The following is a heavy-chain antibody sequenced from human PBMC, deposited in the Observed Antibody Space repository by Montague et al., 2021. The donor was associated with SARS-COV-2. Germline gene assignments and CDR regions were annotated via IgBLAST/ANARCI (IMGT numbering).Heavy chain of an antibody. Sequence: VTPTQTLTLTCTFSGFSLSTSGVGVGWIRQPPGKSLERLALIXXXXDXRYSPSLKSRLTITKDTSNNQVVLTMTNMDPVDTATYYCAHRQSRQWLAGGYFDYWGQGTLVTVSS. CDR3: AHRQSRQWLAGGYFDY. CDR2: IXXXXDX. D-gene: IGHD6-19*01. CDR1: GFSLSTSGVG. J-gene: IGHJ4*02. V-gene: IGHV2-5*02.